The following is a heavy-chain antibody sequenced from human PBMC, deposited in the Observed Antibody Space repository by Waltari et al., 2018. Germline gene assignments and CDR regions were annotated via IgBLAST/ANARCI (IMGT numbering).Heavy chain of an antibody. CDR2: INHSGST. CDR3: ARGRKQWLVSSFYFDY. V-gene: IGHV4-34*01. J-gene: IGHJ4*02. Sequence: QVQLQQWGAGLLKPSETLSLTCAVYGGSFSGYYWSWIRQPPGKGLEWIGEINHSGSTNYNPSLKSRVTISVDTSKNQFSPKLSSVTAADTAVYYCARGRKQWLVSSFYFDYWGQGTLVTVSS. CDR1: GGSFSGYY. D-gene: IGHD6-19*01.